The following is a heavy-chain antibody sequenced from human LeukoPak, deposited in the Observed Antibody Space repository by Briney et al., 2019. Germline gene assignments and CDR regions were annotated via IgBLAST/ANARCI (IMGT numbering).Heavy chain of an antibody. CDR2: MYYTGST. D-gene: IGHD3-16*01. J-gene: IGHJ6*04. Sequence: SETLSLTCTVSGGSISSYYWSWIRQPPGKGLEWIGHMYYTGSTKYNPTLKSRVTISVDRSKNQFSLKVSSVTTRDTAAYYCAKEARVGGYTPDYYYYAMDVWGKGTTVTVSS. CDR1: GGSISSYY. CDR3: AKEARVGGYTPDYYYYAMDV. V-gene: IGHV4-59*01.